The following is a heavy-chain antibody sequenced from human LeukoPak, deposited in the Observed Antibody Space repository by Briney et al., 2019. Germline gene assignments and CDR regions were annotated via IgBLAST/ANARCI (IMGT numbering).Heavy chain of an antibody. CDR1: GYTFTSYY. D-gene: IGHD2-8*01. Sequence: ASVKVSCKASGYTFTSYYMHWVRQAPGQGLEWMGIINPSGGSTSYAQKFQGRVTRTRDTSTSTVYMELSSLRSEDTAVYYCARVRRYCTNGVCYLYHFDYWGQGTLVTVSS. CDR3: ARVRRYCTNGVCYLYHFDY. V-gene: IGHV1-46*03. CDR2: INPSGGST. J-gene: IGHJ4*02.